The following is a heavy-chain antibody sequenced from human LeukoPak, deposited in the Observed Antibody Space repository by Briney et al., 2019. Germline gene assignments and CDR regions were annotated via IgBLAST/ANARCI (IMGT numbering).Heavy chain of an antibody. CDR2: IKQDGSEK. J-gene: IGHJ4*02. D-gene: IGHD4-17*01. V-gene: IGHV3-7*01. CDR1: GFTISFYW. CDR3: ARDDTVTTRVGFID. Sequence: PGGSLRLSCAASGFTISFYWMSWVRQAPGKGLEWVANIKQDGSEKYYVDSVKGRFTISRDNTKNSLYLQMNSLRAEDTAVYYCARDDTVTTRVGFIDWGQGTLVTVSS.